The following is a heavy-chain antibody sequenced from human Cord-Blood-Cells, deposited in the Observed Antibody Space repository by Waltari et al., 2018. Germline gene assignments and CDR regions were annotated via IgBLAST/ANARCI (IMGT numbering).Heavy chain of an antibody. D-gene: IGHD3-22*01. V-gene: IGHV4-38-2*02. J-gene: IGHJ1*01. Sequence: QVQLQESGPGLVKPSETLSLTCAVSGYSISSGYYWGWIRQPPGKGLEWIGSIYHSGSTYYNPSLKSRVTISVDTSKNQCSLKLSSVTAADTAVYYCARDNYDSSGYYFQHWGQGTLVTVSS. CDR3: ARDNYDSSGYYFQH. CDR2: IYHSGST. CDR1: GYSISSGYY.